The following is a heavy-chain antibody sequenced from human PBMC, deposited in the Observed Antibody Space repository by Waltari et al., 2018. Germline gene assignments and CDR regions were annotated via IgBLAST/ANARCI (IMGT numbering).Heavy chain of an antibody. V-gene: IGHV2-5*01. Sequence: QITLKEPGPTLVKPTQTLTLTCTFSGFSLSPRAVGVGWIRQPPGKALEWLALIYWNDDKRYSPSLKSRLTITKDTSKNQVVLTMTNMDPVDTATYYCARRLRWDAFDIWGQGTMVTVSS. CDR2: IYWNDDK. D-gene: IGHD4-17*01. J-gene: IGHJ3*02. CDR1: GFSLSPRAVG. CDR3: ARRLRWDAFDI.